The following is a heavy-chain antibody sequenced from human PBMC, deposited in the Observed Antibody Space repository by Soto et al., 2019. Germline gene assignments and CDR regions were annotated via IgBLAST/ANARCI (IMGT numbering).Heavy chain of an antibody. CDR2: IIPIFGTA. D-gene: IGHD6-6*01. CDR1: GGTFSSYA. J-gene: IGHJ5*02. Sequence: GASVKVSCKASGGTFSSYAISWVRQAPGQGLEWMGGIIPIFGTANYAQKFQGRVTITADKSTSTAYMELSSLRSEDTAVYYCARSSDSSYNWSDPWGQGTLVSVSS. V-gene: IGHV1-69*06. CDR3: ARSSDSSYNWSDP.